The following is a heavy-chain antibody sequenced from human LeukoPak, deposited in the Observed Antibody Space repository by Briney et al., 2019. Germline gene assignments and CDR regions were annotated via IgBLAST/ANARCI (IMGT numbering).Heavy chain of an antibody. D-gene: IGHD5-18*01. Sequence: KPGGSLRLSCAASGFTFSSYSMHWVRQAPGKGLEWVSYISRSGSTIYYADSVKGRFTISRDNAKNSLYLQMNSLRAEDTAVYYCARDQDTAMVLDAFDIWGQGTMVTVSS. CDR3: ARDQDTAMVLDAFDI. J-gene: IGHJ3*02. CDR2: ISRSGSTI. V-gene: IGHV3-48*01. CDR1: GFTFSSYS.